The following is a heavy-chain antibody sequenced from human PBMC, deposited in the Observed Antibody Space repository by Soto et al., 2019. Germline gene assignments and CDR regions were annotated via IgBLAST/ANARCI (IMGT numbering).Heavy chain of an antibody. J-gene: IGHJ4*02. CDR3: AKGNNNGXXFXN. Sequence: GGSLRLSCEASAFTFSSDEMNWVRQAPGKGLEWVAYISSRGYTIYYADSVKGRFTISRDNAQNSLYLQMXXLRAXXXAVXXCAKGNNNGXXFXNRGQETXVTVSS. V-gene: IGHV3-48*03. D-gene: IGHD1-1*01. CDR2: ISSRGYTI. CDR1: AFTFSSDE.